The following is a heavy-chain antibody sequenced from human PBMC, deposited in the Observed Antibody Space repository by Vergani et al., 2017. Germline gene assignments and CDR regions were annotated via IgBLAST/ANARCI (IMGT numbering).Heavy chain of an antibody. CDR2: ISHSGSI. D-gene: IGHD3-22*01. Sequence: QVQLRESGPGLVKPPGTLSLTCAVSGDSVSSVKWWSWVRQSPGKGLEWIGEISHSGSINYNPSLKSRVTMSIDTSNNQFSLKLSSVTAADTAVYFCARMGGYDEGDAFRIGYFDSWGPGILVTVSS. CDR3: ARMGGYDEGDAFRIGYFDS. J-gene: IGHJ4*02. CDR1: GDSVSSVKW. V-gene: IGHV4-4*01.